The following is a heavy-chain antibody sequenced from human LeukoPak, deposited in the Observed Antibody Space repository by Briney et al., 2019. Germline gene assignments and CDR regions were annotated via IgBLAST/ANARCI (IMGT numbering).Heavy chain of an antibody. CDR2: IRSKTDGGTT. CDR1: GFTFTNAW. J-gene: IGHJ4*02. V-gene: IGHV3-15*01. Sequence: GGSLRLSCAASGFTFTNAWMSWVRQAPGKGLEWVGRIRSKTDGGTTDYAAPVKGRFTISRDESKNTLSLQMNSLKTDDTAVYYCSTERDAYSNLYFDYWGQGTLVTVSS. CDR3: STERDAYSNLYFDY. D-gene: IGHD5-24*01.